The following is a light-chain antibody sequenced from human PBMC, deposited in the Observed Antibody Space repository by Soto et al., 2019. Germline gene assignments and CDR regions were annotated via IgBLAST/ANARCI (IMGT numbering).Light chain of an antibody. Sequence: QLVLTQPPSVSGAPGLRVTISCTESSSNIGAGYDVHWYQQLPGTAPKLLIYGNSNRPSGVPDRFSGSKSGTSASLAITGLQAEDEAYYYCQSDDSSLSAWVFGGGTKLTVL. V-gene: IGLV1-40*01. J-gene: IGLJ3*02. CDR3: QSDDSSLSAWV. CDR1: SSNIGAGYD. CDR2: GNS.